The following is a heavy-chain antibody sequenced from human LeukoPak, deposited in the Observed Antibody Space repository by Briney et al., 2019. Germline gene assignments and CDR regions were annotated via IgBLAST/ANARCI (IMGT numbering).Heavy chain of an antibody. V-gene: IGHV4-34*01. J-gene: IGHJ4*02. CDR2: NNHSGST. CDR3: ARGLLKLTGTTRDY. D-gene: IGHD1-20*01. Sequence: PSETLSLTCAVYGGSFSGYYWSWIRQPPGKGLEWIGENNHSGSTNYNPSLKSRVTISVDTSKNQFSLKLSSVTAADTAVYYCARGLLKLTGTTRDYWGQGTLVTVSS. CDR1: GGSFSGYY.